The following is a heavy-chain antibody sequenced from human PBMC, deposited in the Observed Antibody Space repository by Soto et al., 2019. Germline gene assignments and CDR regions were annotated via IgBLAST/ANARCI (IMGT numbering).Heavy chain of an antibody. V-gene: IGHV3-33*01. CDR3: ARGGYSYGYADY. D-gene: IGHD5-18*01. CDR2: IWYDGSNK. CDR1: GFTFSSYG. Sequence: QVQLVESGGGVVQPGRSLRLSCAASGFTFSSYGMHWVRQAPGKGLEWVAVIWYDGSNKYYADSVKGRFTISRDNSKNTLYLQMNSPRAEDTAVYYCARGGYSYGYADYWGQGTLVTVSS. J-gene: IGHJ4*02.